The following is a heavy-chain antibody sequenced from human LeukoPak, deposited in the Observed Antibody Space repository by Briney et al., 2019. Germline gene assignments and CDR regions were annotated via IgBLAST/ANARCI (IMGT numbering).Heavy chain of an antibody. Sequence: ASVKVSCEASGYTFTGYYMHWVRQAPGQGLEWMGIINPSGGSTSYAQKFQGRVTMTRDTSTSTVYMELSSLRSEDTAVYYCAREDPGYSYGYWPDYYWGQGTLVTVSS. J-gene: IGHJ4*02. D-gene: IGHD5-18*01. CDR2: INPSGGST. V-gene: IGHV1-46*01. CDR1: GYTFTGYY. CDR3: AREDPGYSYGYWPDYY.